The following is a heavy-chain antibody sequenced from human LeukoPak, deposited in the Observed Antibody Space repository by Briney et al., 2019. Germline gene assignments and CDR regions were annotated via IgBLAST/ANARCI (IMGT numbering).Heavy chain of an antibody. V-gene: IGHV4-34*01. CDR3: ARTTMVRGTYYMDV. Sequence: TSETLSLTCAVYGGSFSGYHWSWIRQPPGKGLEWIGEINRSGNTNYNPSLKSRVTISVDTSKNQFSLKLSSVTAVDTAVYYCARTTMVRGTYYMDVWGKGTTVTVSS. CDR2: INRSGNT. CDR1: GGSFSGYH. D-gene: IGHD3-10*01. J-gene: IGHJ6*03.